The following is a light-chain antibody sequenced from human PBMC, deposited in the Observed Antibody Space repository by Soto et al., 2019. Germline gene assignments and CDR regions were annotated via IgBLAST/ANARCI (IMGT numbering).Light chain of an antibody. CDR2: KAS. J-gene: IGKJ1*01. Sequence: DIQMTQSPSTLSASVGDRVTITCRASESINTWLAWYQQKPGKAPKLLIDKASILVSGVPSRFSGSGSGTEFTLTISSLQPDDLATYYCQQYKSYSTFGQGTKVEIK. V-gene: IGKV1-5*03. CDR3: QQYKSYST. CDR1: ESINTW.